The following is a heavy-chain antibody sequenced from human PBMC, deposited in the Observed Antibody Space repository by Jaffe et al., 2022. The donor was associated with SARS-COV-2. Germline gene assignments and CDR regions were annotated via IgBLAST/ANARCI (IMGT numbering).Heavy chain of an antibody. V-gene: IGHV3-7*03. J-gene: IGHJ4*02. CDR2: TKQDGSEK. D-gene: IGHD6-13*01. CDR1: GFTFSNYW. Sequence: EVQLVESGGGLVQPGGSLRLSCAASGFTFSNYWMTWVRQAPGKGLEWVASTKQDGSEKNYVDSVKGRFTISRDNAKNSLYLQMNSLRAEDTAVYYCARHHYTSNWFDYWGQGALVTVSS. CDR3: ARHHYTSNWFDY.